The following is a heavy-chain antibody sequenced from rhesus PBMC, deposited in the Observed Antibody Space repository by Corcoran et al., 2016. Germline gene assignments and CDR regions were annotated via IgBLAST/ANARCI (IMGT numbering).Heavy chain of an antibody. CDR1: GFSLSTNGVA. CDR2: IYWDDDK. CDR3: ARRGSVIVFFDY. V-gene: IGHV2-174*01. D-gene: IGHD3-16*01. J-gene: IGHJ4*01. Sequence: QVTLKESGPALVKPTQTLTLTCTFSGFSLSTNGVAVGWIRPPPGKALEWLALIYWDDDKRYRSTLNNRLTSAKDTAKNQVVLTMTNMDPVDTATYYCARRGSVIVFFDYWGQGVLVTVSS.